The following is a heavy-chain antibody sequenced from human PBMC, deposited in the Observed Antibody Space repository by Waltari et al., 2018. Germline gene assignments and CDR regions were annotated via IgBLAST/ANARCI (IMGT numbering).Heavy chain of an antibody. J-gene: IGHJ4*02. CDR1: GFIFGNYA. Sequence: EVQLLESGGGLVQPGGSLRLSCAASGFIFGNYAMSWVRQGPGKGLAWVSSIRRDASMKQYEDSMKGRFSLSRDNSKNILYLEINSLRPEDTAVYYCAKEERERLVPFDYWGQGTLVTVSS. V-gene: IGHV3-23*01. D-gene: IGHD6-6*01. CDR3: AKEERERLVPFDY. CDR2: IRRDASMK.